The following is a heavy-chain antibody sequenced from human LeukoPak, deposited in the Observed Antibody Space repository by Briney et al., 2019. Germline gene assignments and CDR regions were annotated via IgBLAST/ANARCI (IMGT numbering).Heavy chain of an antibody. CDR1: GYTFTGYY. J-gene: IGHJ4*02. D-gene: IGHD5-12*01. Sequence: ASVKVSCKASGYTFTGYYMHWVRQAPGQGLEWMGWINPNSGGTNYAQKFQGRVTITADKSTSTAYMELSSLRSEDTAVYYCAGSGYDYELFMGSIDYWGQGTLVTVSS. V-gene: IGHV1-2*02. CDR2: INPNSGGT. CDR3: AGSGYDYELFMGSIDY.